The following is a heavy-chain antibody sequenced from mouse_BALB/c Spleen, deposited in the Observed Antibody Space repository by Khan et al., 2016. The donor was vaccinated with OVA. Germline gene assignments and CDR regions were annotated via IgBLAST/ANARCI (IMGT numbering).Heavy chain of an antibody. J-gene: IGHJ3*01. CDR3: AREWGAWFPY. CDR2: IYPGSNNT. CDR1: GYSFTDYN. Sequence: QVQLKQSGAELARPGASVKLSCKASGYSFTDYNINWVKQRTGQGLEWIGEIYPGSNNTYYNEKFKGQATLTEDKSSNPSFMQLSSLTSEDSAVYFGAREWGAWFPYWGQGTLVTVSA. V-gene: IGHV1-77*01.